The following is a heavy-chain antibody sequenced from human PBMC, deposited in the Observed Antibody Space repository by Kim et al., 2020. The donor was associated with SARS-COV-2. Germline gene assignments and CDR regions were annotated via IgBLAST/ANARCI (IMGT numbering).Heavy chain of an antibody. CDR3: ARKFDH. V-gene: IGHV4-61*02. CDR1: GGSINSGSYY. Sequence: SETLSLTCTVSGGSINSGSYYWSWIRQPAGKGLEWIGRIYTNGSTNYNPSLKSRVTISVDTSKNQFSLKLSSVTAADTAVYYCARKFDHWGQGTLVTVSS. CDR2: IYTNGST. J-gene: IGHJ5*02.